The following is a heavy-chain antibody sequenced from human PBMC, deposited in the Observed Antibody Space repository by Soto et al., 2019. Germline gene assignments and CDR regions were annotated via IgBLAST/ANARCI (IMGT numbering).Heavy chain of an antibody. V-gene: IGHV4-59*08. CDR3: ARQVIVLMGYAYDI. D-gene: IGHD2-8*01. Sequence: QVQLQESGPGLVKPSETLSLTCTVSGGSISGYYWAWVRQPPEKGLEWIGFIYYDGTIGSNPSLNTRVILSLYASKAQCSLKLNPVAAGDPAIYYCARQVIVLMGYAYDIGGQGTMLTLSS. CDR1: GGSISGYY. CDR2: IYYDGTI. J-gene: IGHJ3*02.